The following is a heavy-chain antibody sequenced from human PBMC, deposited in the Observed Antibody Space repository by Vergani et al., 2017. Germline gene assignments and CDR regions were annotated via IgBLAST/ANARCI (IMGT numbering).Heavy chain of an antibody. V-gene: IGHV3-66*02. CDR2: IYSGGST. CDR3: AKPLYSSGWYGNY. Sequence: EVQLVESGGGLVQPGGSLRLSCAASGFTVSSNYMSWVRQAPGKGLEWVSVIYSGGSTYYADSVKGRFTISRDNSKNTLYLQMNSLRAEDTAVYYCAKPLYSSGWYGNYWGQGTLVTVSS. D-gene: IGHD6-19*01. CDR1: GFTVSSNY. J-gene: IGHJ4*02.